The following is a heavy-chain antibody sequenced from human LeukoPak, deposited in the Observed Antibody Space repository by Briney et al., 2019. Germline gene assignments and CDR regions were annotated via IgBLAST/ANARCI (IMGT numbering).Heavy chain of an antibody. J-gene: IGHJ4*02. CDR1: GDSVSRNNAG. CDR3: VRGQWNSIYYFDS. Sequence: SQTLSLTCAISGDSVSRNNAGWNWIRQSPSRGLEWLGRTYYRSKFYNDYAVSVQSRITIDPDTSRNQFSLQLNSVTPEDTAIYYCVRGQWNSIYYFDSWGQGTLVTASS. CDR2: TYYRSKFYN. D-gene: IGHD6-19*01. V-gene: IGHV6-1*01.